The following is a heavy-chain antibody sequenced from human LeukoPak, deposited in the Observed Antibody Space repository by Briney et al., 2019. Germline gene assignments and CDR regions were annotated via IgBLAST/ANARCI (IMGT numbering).Heavy chain of an antibody. V-gene: IGHV4-4*07. CDR2: IHSTGIT. CDR3: AREGGDPRWLDP. CDR1: GDSISNYY. Sequence: SETLSLTCTVSGDSISNYYWNWIRQPAGKGLEWVGRIHSTGITTYNPSLRSRVSMSVDRSKNQFSVTLSSVTAADTAVYFCAREGGDPRWLDPWGQGTLVTVSS. J-gene: IGHJ5*02. D-gene: IGHD6-25*01.